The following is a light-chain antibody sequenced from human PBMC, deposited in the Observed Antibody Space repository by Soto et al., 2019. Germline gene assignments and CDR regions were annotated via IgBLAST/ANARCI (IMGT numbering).Light chain of an antibody. CDR3: AVWDDSLSGVV. J-gene: IGLJ2*01. CDR1: SSNIGSNY. Sequence: QSVLTQPPSASGTPGQRVTISCSGSSSNIGSNYVYWYQQVPGTAPKLLIYSNNQRPSGVPDRFSGSKSGTSASMAISGLRSEDEGDYDCAVWDDSLSGVVFGGGTKLTVL. V-gene: IGLV1-47*01. CDR2: SNN.